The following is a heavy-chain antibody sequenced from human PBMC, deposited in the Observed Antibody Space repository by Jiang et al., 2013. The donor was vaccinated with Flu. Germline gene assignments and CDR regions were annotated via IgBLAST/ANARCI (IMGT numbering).Heavy chain of an antibody. CDR1: GYTFTSYG. CDR2: ISAYNGNT. D-gene: IGHD3-22*01. J-gene: IGHJ6*04. V-gene: IGHV1-18*01. Sequence: QLVESGAEVKKPGASVKVSCKASGYTFTSYGISWVRQAPGQGLEWMGWISAYNGNTNYAQKLQGRVTMTTDTSTSTAYMELRSLRSDDTAVYYCARDRGYYDSSGYNYYYYGMDVWGKGTTVTVSS. CDR3: ARDRGYYDSSGYNYYYYGMDV.